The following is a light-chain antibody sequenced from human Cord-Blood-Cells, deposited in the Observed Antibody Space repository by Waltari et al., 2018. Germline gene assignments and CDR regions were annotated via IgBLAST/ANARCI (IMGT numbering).Light chain of an antibody. V-gene: IGLV3-19*01. CDR2: GKN. CDR1: SLRSYY. J-gene: IGLJ2*01. CDR3: NSRNSSGNHVV. Sequence: SSELTQDPAVSVALGQTVRITCQGDSLRSYYASWYQQKTGQAPVLVIYGKNNRPSVIPDRFSGSSSGNTASLTITVAQAEDEADYYCNSRNSSGNHVVFGGGTKLTVL.